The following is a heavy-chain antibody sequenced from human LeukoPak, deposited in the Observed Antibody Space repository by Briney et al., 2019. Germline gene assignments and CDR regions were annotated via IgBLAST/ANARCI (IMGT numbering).Heavy chain of an antibody. J-gene: IGHJ4*02. D-gene: IGHD3-22*01. V-gene: IGHV4-30-4*08. Sequence: SETLSLTFTVSGGSISSYYWSWIRQPPGKGLEWIGYIYYSGSTYYNPSLKSRVTISVDTSKNQFSLKLSSVTAADTAVYYCARYHYYDSSGYTYYFDYWGQGTLVTVSS. CDR3: ARYHYYDSSGYTYYFDY. CDR1: GGSISSYY. CDR2: IYYSGST.